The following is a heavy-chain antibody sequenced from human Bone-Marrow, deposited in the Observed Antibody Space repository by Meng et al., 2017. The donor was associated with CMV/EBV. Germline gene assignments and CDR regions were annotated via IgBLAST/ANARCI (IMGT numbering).Heavy chain of an antibody. CDR2: IYHSGST. Sequence: SETLSLTCTVSGYSISSGYYWGWIRQPPGKGLEWIGSIYHSGSTYYNPSLKSRVTISVDTSKNQFSLKLSSVTAADTAVYYCARGDTVVVPAAIENWVDPWGQGTLVTVPS. CDR1: GYSISSGYY. CDR3: ARGDTVVVPAAIENWVDP. J-gene: IGHJ5*02. D-gene: IGHD2-2*02. V-gene: IGHV4-38-2*02.